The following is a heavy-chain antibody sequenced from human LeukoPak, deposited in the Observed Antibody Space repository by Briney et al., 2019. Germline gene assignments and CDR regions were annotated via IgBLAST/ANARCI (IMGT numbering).Heavy chain of an antibody. D-gene: IGHD6-13*01. V-gene: IGHV3-23*01. Sequence: GGTLRLSCAASGFTFSSYGMSWVSQAPGEGLEWVSAISGSGGSTYYADSVKGRFTISRDNSKNTLYLQMNSLRAEDTAVYYCAKLRQQGNNWFDPWGQGTVVTVSS. J-gene: IGHJ5*02. CDR2: ISGSGGST. CDR3: AKLRQQGNNWFDP. CDR1: GFTFSSYG.